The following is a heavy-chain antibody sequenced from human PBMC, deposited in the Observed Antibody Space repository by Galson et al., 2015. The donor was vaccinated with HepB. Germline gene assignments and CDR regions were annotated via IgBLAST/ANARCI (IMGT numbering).Heavy chain of an antibody. Sequence: SLRLPCAASGFTFSSYALHWVRQAPGKGLEWVAVISYDGSNKNYADSVKGRFTISRDESRNTLHLQMNSLRAEDTAIYYCARDKDPSRNWVDGLIYYGLAVWGQGTTVTVSS. CDR3: ARDKDPSRNWVDGLIYYGLAV. CDR1: GFTFSSYA. J-gene: IGHJ6*02. CDR2: ISYDGSNK. V-gene: IGHV3-30*04. D-gene: IGHD7-27*01.